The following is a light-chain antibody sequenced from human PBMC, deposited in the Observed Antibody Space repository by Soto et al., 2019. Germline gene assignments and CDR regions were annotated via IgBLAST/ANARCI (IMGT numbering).Light chain of an antibody. CDR3: ATWDDSLNAYV. Sequence: QSVLTQTPSASGTPGQRVTISCSGTTSNLGSNTVHWYQQLPGTAPKRLIHSNNQRPSGVPDRFSGSKSGTSASLAISVLQSEDEADYYCATWDDSLNAYVFGPGPALTVL. CDR2: SNN. V-gene: IGLV1-44*01. CDR1: TSNLGSNT. J-gene: IGLJ1*01.